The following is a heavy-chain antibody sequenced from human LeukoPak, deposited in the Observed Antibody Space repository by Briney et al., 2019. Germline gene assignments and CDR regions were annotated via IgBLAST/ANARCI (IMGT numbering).Heavy chain of an antibody. D-gene: IGHD6-13*01. CDR2: MNPNRGNK. J-gene: IGHJ6*03. CDR3: ARDTLYSSSWYYYYYMDV. V-gene: IGHV1-8*01. CDR1: GYTFTSYD. Sequence: GASVKVSFKASGYTFTSYDINWLVQASGQGLAGMGWMNPNRGNKGYAQKFQGRVTMTRNTSMSTDYMELSSLRPEDSAVYYCARDTLYSSSWYYYYYMDVWGKGTTVTVSS.